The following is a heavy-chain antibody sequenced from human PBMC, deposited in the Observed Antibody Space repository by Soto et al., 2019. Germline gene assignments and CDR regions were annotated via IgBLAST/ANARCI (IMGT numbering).Heavy chain of an antibody. V-gene: IGHV4-61*01. CDR3: ARAARTTVTDF. Sequence: SETLSLTCTVSGGSVSSDTYYWSWIRQPPWKGLEWIGYIYYSGSTNYNPSLRSRVTISFATSKNQFSLKLSSVTAADTAVYYCARAARTTVTDFWGQGTLVTVSS. D-gene: IGHD4-17*01. CDR2: IYYSGST. CDR1: GGSVSSDTYY. J-gene: IGHJ4*02.